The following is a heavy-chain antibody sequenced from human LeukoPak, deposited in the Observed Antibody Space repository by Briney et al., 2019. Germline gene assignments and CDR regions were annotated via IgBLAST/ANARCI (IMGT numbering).Heavy chain of an antibody. D-gene: IGHD1-1*01. CDR1: GYSISSGYY. V-gene: IGHV4-38-2*02. J-gene: IGHJ3*02. CDR2: IYHGGST. CDR3: ARYNWNDVGAFDI. Sequence: SETLSLTCTVSGYSISSGYYWGWIRQPPGKGLEWIGSIYHGGSTYYNPSLKSRVTMSVDTSKNQFSLKLSSVTAADTAVYYCARYNWNDVGAFDIWGQGTMVTVSS.